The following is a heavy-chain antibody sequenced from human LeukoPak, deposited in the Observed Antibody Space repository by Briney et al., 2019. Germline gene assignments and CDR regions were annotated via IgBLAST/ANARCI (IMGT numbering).Heavy chain of an antibody. CDR3: ARAVPTGIAAAGTAFGALDY. D-gene: IGHD6-13*01. J-gene: IGHJ4*02. CDR2: INWNGGRT. V-gene: IGHV3-20*04. Sequence: GGSLRLSCAASGFTFDDYGMSWVRQAPGKGLEWVPGINWNGGRTGYADSVKGRFTISRDNAKNSLYLQMNSLRAEDTALYYCARAVPTGIAAAGTAFGALDYWGQGTLVTVSS. CDR1: GFTFDDYG.